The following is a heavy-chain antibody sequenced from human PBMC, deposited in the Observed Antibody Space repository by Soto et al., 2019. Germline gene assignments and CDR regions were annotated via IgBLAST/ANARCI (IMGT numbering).Heavy chain of an antibody. CDR3: ARLTVYYDSSGYYATDAFDI. Sequence: QVQLQQWGAGLLKPSETLSLTCAVYGGSFSGYYWSWIRQPPGKGLEWIGEINHSGSTNYNPSLKSRGTLSVDTSKILFSLKLSSVTAADTAVYYCARLTVYYDSSGYYATDAFDIWGQGTMVTVSS. V-gene: IGHV4-34*01. CDR1: GGSFSGYY. J-gene: IGHJ3*02. CDR2: INHSGST. D-gene: IGHD3-22*01.